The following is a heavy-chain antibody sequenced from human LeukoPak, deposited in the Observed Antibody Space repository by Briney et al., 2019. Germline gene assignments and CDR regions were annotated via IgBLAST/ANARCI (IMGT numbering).Heavy chain of an antibody. V-gene: IGHV3-7*01. CDR2: IKEDGSEK. J-gene: IGHJ6*03. Sequence: GGSLRLSCAASGFAFNDYWMSWVRQAPGKGLEWVANIKEDGSEKYYVDSVKGRFTISRDNAKNSLYLQMNSLRAEDTTVFYCARAVFSGSYYYYSYMDVWGKGTTVTVFS. D-gene: IGHD1-26*01. CDR3: ARAVFSGSYYYYSYMDV. CDR1: GFAFNDYW.